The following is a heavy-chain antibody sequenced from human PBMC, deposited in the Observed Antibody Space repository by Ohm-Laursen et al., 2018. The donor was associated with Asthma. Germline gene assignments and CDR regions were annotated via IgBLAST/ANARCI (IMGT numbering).Heavy chain of an antibody. CDR3: ARESGYSSGLDAFDI. J-gene: IGHJ3*02. Sequence: SLRLSCSASGFTFSSYAMHWVRQAPGKGLEWVAVIWYDGSNKYYADSVKGRFTISRDNSKNTLYLQMNSLRAEDTAVYYCARESGYSSGLDAFDIWGQGTMVTVSS. V-gene: IGHV3-33*08. D-gene: IGHD6-19*01. CDR1: GFTFSSYA. CDR2: IWYDGSNK.